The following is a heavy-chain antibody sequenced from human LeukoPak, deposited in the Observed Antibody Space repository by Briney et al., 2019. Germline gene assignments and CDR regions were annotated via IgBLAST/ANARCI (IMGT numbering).Heavy chain of an antibody. CDR3: ARHEFSSDWFLDY. CDR1: GGSISSYY. V-gene: IGHV4-59*08. Sequence: SETLSLTCTVSGGSISSYYWTWIRQPPGKGLEWIGYIYYSGSTNYNPSLKSRVTISVDTSKNQFSLKLSSVTASDTAVYYCARHEFSSDWFLDYWGQGTLVTVSS. D-gene: IGHD6-19*01. J-gene: IGHJ4*02. CDR2: IYYSGST.